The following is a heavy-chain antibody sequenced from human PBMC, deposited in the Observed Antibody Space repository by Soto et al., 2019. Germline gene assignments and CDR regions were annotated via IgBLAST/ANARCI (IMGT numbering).Heavy chain of an antibody. V-gene: IGHV3-33*01. Sequence: QVQLVESGGGVVQPGRSLRLSCEGSGFSFSDYGMNWVRQAPGKGLEWVAVIWYDGSVTHYADSVKGRFTISRDISKNTLYLQMNSLRVDDTAVYFCARGGKWELLLRLWGQGTLVSVS. D-gene: IGHD1-26*01. CDR1: GFSFSDYG. J-gene: IGHJ4*02. CDR2: IWYDGSVT. CDR3: ARGGKWELLLRL.